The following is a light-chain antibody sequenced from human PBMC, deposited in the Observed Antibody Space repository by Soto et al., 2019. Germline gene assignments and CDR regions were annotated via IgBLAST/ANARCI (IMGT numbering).Light chain of an antibody. CDR2: SNS. Sequence: QSVLTQPPSASGTPGQRVTISCSGGSSNIGGNTVNWYQQLPGAAPKLIIFSNSQRPSGVPDRFSGSKSGTSASLAIGGLQSEDEPEYYCSTWDDSLNGPLFGGGTKLTVL. CDR3: STWDDSLNGPL. CDR1: SSNIGGNT. V-gene: IGLV1-44*01. J-gene: IGLJ2*01.